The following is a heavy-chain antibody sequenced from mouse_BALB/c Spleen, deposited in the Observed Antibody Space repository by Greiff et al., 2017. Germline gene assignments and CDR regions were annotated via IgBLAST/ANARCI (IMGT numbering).Heavy chain of an antibody. CDR1: GFTFSSYA. V-gene: IGHV5-9-3*01. CDR3: ARLVYYDAMDY. CDR2: ISSGGSYT. D-gene: IGHD2-1*01. Sequence: EVQLVESGGGLVKPGGSLKLSCAASGFTFSSYAMSWVRQTPEKRLEWVATISSGGSYTYYPDSVKGRFTISRDNAKNTLYLQMSSLRSEDTAMYYCARLVYYDAMDYWGQGTSVTVSS. J-gene: IGHJ4*01.